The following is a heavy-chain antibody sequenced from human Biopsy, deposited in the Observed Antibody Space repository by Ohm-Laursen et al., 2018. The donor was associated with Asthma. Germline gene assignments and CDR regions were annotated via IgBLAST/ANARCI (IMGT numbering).Heavy chain of an antibody. CDR1: GGSIGTSTYY. CDR3: ARDLSFYDSSGYYRRWFDP. Sequence: TLSLTCTVSGGSIGTSTYYWGWIRQPPGKGLEWIASIYYSGNTYYNPSLKSRVTISLDTSNNQFSLKLSSVTAADTAVYYCARDLSFYDSSGYYRRWFDPWGQGTLVTVSS. CDR2: IYYSGNT. D-gene: IGHD3-22*01. J-gene: IGHJ5*02. V-gene: IGHV4-39*02.